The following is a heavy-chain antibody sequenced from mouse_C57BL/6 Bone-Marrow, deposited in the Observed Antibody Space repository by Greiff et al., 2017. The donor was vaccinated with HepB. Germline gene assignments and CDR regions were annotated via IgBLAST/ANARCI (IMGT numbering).Heavy chain of an antibody. CDR1: GYTFTEYT. D-gene: IGHD2-3*01. V-gene: IGHV1-62-2*01. CDR3: ARHEDLYDGYYGYAMDY. CDR2: FYPGSGSI. Sequence: QVQLKESGAELVKPGASVKLSCKASGYTFTEYTIHWVKQRSGQGLEWIGWFYPGSGSIKYNEKFKDKATLTADKSSSTVYMELSRLTSEDSAVYFCARHEDLYDGYYGYAMDYWGQGTSVTVSS. J-gene: IGHJ4*01.